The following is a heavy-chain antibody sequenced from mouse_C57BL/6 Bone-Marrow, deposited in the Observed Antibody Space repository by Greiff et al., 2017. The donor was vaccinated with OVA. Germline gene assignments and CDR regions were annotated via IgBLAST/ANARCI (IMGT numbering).Heavy chain of an antibody. D-gene: IGHD1-1*01. CDR2: INPYNGDT. CDR3: ARGYGSSHWYFDV. J-gene: IGHJ1*03. V-gene: IGHV1-20*01. Sequence: VQLQQSGPELVKPGDSVKISCKASGYSFTGYFMNWVMQSHGKSLEWIGRINPYNGDTLYNQKFKGKATLTVDKSSSTAHMELRSLTSEDSAVYYCARGYGSSHWYFDVWGTGTTVTVSS. CDR1: GYSFTGYF.